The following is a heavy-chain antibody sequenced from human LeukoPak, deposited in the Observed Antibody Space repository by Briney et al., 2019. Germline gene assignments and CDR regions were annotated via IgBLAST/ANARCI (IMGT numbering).Heavy chain of an antibody. CDR1: GFTFSSYS. CDR3: AKDHSRPNYYDSGGLEMYNWFDP. J-gene: IGHJ5*02. Sequence: GGSLRLSCAASGFTFSSYSMNWVRQAPGKGLEWVSSISSSSSYIYYADSVKGRFTISRDNAKNSLYLQMNSLRAEDTAVYYCAKDHSRPNYYDSGGLEMYNWFDPGGQGTLVTVS. V-gene: IGHV3-21*01. D-gene: IGHD3-22*01. CDR2: ISSSSSYI.